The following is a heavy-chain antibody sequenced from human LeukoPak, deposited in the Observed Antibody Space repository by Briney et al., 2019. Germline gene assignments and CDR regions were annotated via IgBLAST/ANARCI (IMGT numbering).Heavy chain of an antibody. CDR2: ISAYNGNT. D-gene: IGHD6-13*01. CDR1: GYTFTSYG. J-gene: IGHJ3*02. V-gene: IGHV1-18*01. Sequence: ASVKVSCKASGYTFTSYGISWVRQAPGQGLEWMGWISAYNGNTNYAQKLQGRVTITADKSTSTAYMELSSLRSEDTAVYYCARVYRIAAAGTFYDAFDIWGQGTMVTVSS. CDR3: ARVYRIAAAGTFYDAFDI.